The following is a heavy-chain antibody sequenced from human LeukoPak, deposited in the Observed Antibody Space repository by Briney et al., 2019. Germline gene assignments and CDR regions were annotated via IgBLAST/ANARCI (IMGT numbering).Heavy chain of an antibody. CDR3: ARDRGGITIFGVVIHDAFDI. V-gene: IGHV4-34*01. Sequence: SETLSLTCGVYGGPFSGFYWSWIRQSPGKGLEWIGEINHVGSTNYNPSLKSRVSISVDTSKSQFSLKLSSVTAADTAVYYCARDRGGITIFGVVIHDAFDIWGQGTMVTVSS. CDR1: GGPFSGFY. CDR2: INHVGST. D-gene: IGHD3-3*01. J-gene: IGHJ3*02.